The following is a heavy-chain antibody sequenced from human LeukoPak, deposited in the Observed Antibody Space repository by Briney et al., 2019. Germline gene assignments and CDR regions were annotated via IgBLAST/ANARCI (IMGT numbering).Heavy chain of an antibody. J-gene: IGHJ6*03. V-gene: IGHV3-30*01. CDR2: ISYDGNNK. D-gene: IGHD3-10*01. CDR3: ARGGIPTGPYYYLYYMDV. Sequence: GGSLRLSCAASGFTFSRNVMHWVRQAPGKGLEWVALISYDGNNKFYADFVKGRFTISRDNSRNTLYLQMNSLRGEDAAVYSCARGGIPTGPYYYLYYMDVWGKGTAVTVSS. CDR1: GFTFSRNV.